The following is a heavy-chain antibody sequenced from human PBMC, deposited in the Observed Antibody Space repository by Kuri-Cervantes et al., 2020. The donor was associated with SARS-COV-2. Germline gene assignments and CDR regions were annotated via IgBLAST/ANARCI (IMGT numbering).Heavy chain of an antibody. Sequence: ASVKVSCKVSGYTLTELSMHWVRQAPGKGLEWMGGFDPEDGETIYAQKFQGRVTMTEDTSTNTAYMELSSLRSEDTAVYYCARIGYGGSYFGFDYWGQGTLVTVSS. CDR3: ARIGYGGSYFGFDY. V-gene: IGHV1-24*01. D-gene: IGHD1-26*01. CDR2: FDPEDGET. J-gene: IGHJ4*02. CDR1: GYTLTELS.